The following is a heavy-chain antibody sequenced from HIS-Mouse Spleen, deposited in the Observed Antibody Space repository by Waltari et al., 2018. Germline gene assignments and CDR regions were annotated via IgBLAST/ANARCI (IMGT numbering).Heavy chain of an antibody. V-gene: IGHV4-4*07. CDR2: IYTSGST. CDR3: ARDFHDFWSGYYGGDKKHDAFDI. CDR1: GGSISSYY. J-gene: IGHJ3*02. Sequence: QVQLQESGPGLVKPSETLSLTCTVSGGSISSYYWSWIRQPAGKGLGLIGRIYTSGSTNYNPSLKSRVTMSVDTSKNQFSLKLSSVTAADTAVYYCARDFHDFWSGYYGGDKKHDAFDIWGQGTMVTVSS. D-gene: IGHD3-3*01.